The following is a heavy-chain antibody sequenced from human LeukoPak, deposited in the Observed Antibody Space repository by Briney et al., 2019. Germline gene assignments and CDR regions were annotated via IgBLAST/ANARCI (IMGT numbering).Heavy chain of an antibody. Sequence: ASVKVSCKASGGTFSSYAISWVRQAPGQGLEWMGGIIPIFGTANYAQKFQGRVTITADESTSTAYMELSSLRSEDTAVYYCARGPVSSSGWYLFYWGQGTLVTVSS. D-gene: IGHD6-19*01. CDR3: ARGPVSSSGWYLFY. CDR2: IIPIFGTA. V-gene: IGHV1-69*13. J-gene: IGHJ4*02. CDR1: GGTFSSYA.